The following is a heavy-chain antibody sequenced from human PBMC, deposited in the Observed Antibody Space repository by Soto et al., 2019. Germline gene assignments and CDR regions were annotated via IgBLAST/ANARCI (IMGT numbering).Heavy chain of an antibody. J-gene: IGHJ2*01. Sequence: QVQLVESGGGVVQPGRSLRLSCAASGFTFSSYGMHWVRKAPGKWLEWVAVISYDGSNKYYADSVKGRFTISRDNSKNTLYLQMNSLRAEDTAVYYCAADTVTTTGWYFDLWGRGTLVTVSS. CDR1: GFTFSSYG. D-gene: IGHD4-17*01. CDR3: AADTVTTTGWYFDL. CDR2: ISYDGSNK. V-gene: IGHV3-30*03.